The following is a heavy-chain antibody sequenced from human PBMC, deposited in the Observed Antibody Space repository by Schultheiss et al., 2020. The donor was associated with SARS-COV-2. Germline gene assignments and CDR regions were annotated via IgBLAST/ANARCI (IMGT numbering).Heavy chain of an antibody. D-gene: IGHD2-21*02. V-gene: IGHV3-64*04. CDR1: GFTFMTYD. Sequence: GGSLRLSCAASGFTFMTYDIHWVRQAPGKGLEYVSAISSNGGSTYYADSVKGRFTISRDNSKNTLYLQMNSLRAEDTAVYYCARGSPPYCGGDCYFDYWGQGTLVTVSS. CDR2: ISSNGGST. CDR3: ARGSPPYCGGDCYFDY. J-gene: IGHJ4*02.